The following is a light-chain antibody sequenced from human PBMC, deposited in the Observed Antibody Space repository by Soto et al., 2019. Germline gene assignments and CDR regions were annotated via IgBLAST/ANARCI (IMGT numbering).Light chain of an antibody. J-gene: IGKJ1*01. CDR1: QSVSIN. CDR2: GAS. V-gene: IGKV3-15*01. CDR3: QQHNNWPPWT. Sequence: EIVMTQSPATLSVSPGERATLSCRASQSVSINLAWYQQKPGQAPRLLMYGASTRATGIPDGFSGSGSGTEYTLTISSLQSEDFVVYYCQQHNNWPPWTFGQGTKVEIK.